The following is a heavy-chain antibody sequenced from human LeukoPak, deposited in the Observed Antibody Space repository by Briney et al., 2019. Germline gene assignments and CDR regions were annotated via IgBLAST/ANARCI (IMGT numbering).Heavy chain of an antibody. V-gene: IGHV4-59*01. CDR2: IYYSGST. CDR1: GGSISSYY. J-gene: IGHJ3*02. CDR3: AREEASNAFDI. Sequence: SETLSLTCTVSGGSISSYYWSWIRQPPGKGLEWIGYIYYSGSTNYNPSLKSRVTISVDTSKNQFSLKLSSVTAADTAVYYCAREEASNAFDIWGQGTMVTVSS.